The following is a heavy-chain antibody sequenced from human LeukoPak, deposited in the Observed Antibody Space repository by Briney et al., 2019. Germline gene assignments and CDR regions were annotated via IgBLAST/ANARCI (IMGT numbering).Heavy chain of an antibody. CDR2: IYYSGST. J-gene: IGHJ4*02. CDR1: GGSISSYY. Sequence: PSETLSLTCTVSGGSISSYYWSWIRQPPGKGLEWIGYIYYSGSTNYNPSLKSRVTISVDTSKNQFSLKLSSATAADTAVYYCARGGTGVDYWGQGTLVTVSS. CDR3: ARGGTGVDY. V-gene: IGHV4-59*01.